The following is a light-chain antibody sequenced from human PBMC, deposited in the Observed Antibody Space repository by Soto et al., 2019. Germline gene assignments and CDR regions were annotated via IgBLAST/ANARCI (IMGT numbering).Light chain of an antibody. J-gene: IGLJ1*01. Sequence: QSALTQPPSASGSPGQSVTISCTGTSSDVGAYNYVSWYQQLPGKAPKLIIYEVSTRPSGVPDRFSGSKSGNTASLTVSGLQTEDEADYYCTSYAGTYSFFYVFGTGTKLTVL. V-gene: IGLV2-8*01. CDR1: SSDVGAYNY. CDR2: EVS. CDR3: TSYAGTYSFFYV.